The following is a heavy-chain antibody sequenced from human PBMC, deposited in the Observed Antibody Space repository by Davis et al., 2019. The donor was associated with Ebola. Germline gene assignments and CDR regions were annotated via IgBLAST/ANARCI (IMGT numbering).Heavy chain of an antibody. CDR1: GCTFTSYA. CDR3: ATTLDQPLLDY. D-gene: IGHD1-26*01. J-gene: IGHJ4*02. Sequence: SVKVSCKASGCTFTSYAISWVRQAPGQGLEWMGWIIPILGIANYAQKFQGRVTITADKSTSTAYMELSSLRSEDTAVYYCATTLDQPLLDYWSQGTLVTVSS. CDR2: IIPILGIA. V-gene: IGHV1-69*10.